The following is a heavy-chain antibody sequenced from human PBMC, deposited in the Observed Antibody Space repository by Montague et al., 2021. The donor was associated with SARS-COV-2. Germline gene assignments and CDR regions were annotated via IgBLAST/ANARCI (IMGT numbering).Heavy chain of an antibody. CDR3: ARLGDGVVPSPILGVGPYYSYYYMDV. CDR2: IHHCGST. V-gene: IGHV4-34*01. CDR1: GGSFSTYS. D-gene: IGHD3-10*01. J-gene: IGHJ6*03. Sequence: SQTLSLTYAVHGGSFSTYSWNWIRQPPGKGLEWIGEIHHCGSTNYNPSLKSRVTISADTSKNQFSLKLTSVAAADTAVYYCARLGDGVVPSPILGVGPYYSYYYMDVGGKGTTVTVSS.